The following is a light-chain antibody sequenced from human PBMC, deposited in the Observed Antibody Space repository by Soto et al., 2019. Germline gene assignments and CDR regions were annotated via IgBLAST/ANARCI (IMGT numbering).Light chain of an antibody. J-gene: IGKJ1*01. CDR3: QQYGSSPWT. Sequence: IVLTQSPGTLSLSPGERATLSCRASQSVSNNYLAWYQQKPGQAPRLLIYGASSRATGIPDRFSGSGSGTDFTLTISRLEPGDFAVYYCQQYGSSPWTFGQGTKVDIK. CDR2: GAS. CDR1: QSVSNNY. V-gene: IGKV3-20*01.